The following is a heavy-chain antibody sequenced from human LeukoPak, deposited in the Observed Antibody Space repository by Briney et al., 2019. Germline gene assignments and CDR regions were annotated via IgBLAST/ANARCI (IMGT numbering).Heavy chain of an antibody. CDR3: ASGLGWLVDN. CDR2: IKQDGSKK. V-gene: IGHV3-7*01. J-gene: IGHJ4*02. Sequence: GGSLGLSCAASEFTLSSYWMSWVRQAPGKGLEWVANIKQDGSKKYYVDSVKGRFTISRDNAKNSLYLQMNSLRAEDTAVYYCASGLGWLVDNWGQGTLVTVSS. D-gene: IGHD6-19*01. CDR1: EFTLSSYW.